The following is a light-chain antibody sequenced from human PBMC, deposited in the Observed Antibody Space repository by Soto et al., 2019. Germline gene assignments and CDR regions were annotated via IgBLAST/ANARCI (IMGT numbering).Light chain of an antibody. J-gene: IGKJ2*01. CDR3: QQYDSAPHT. CDR1: QSVSSSF. CDR2: GAS. Sequence: EIVLTQSPGTLSLSPGERATLSCRASQSVSSSFLAWYQKKPGQAPRLLIYGASSTAPGIPDRVSGRGSGTDFTLTISRLEPEDFAVYYWQQYDSAPHTFGQGAQLEIQ. V-gene: IGKV3-20*01.